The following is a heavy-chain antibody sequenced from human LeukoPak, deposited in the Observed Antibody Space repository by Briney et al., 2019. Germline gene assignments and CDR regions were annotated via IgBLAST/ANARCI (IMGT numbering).Heavy chain of an antibody. D-gene: IGHD2-15*01. J-gene: IGHJ4*02. CDR1: GFTFSNFW. V-gene: IGHV3-7*03. Sequence: PGGSLRLSCTASGFTFSNFWMGWVRQAPGKGLEWVANIKQDETEKFYLDSVKGRFTISRDNSKNTLYLQMNSLRAEDTAVYYCANRGSGGTYYFDYWGQGTLVTVSS. CDR2: IKQDETEK. CDR3: ANRGSGGTYYFDY.